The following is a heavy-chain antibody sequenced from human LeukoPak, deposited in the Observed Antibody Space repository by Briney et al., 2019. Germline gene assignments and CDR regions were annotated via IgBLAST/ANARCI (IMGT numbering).Heavy chain of an antibody. V-gene: IGHV7-4-1*02. J-gene: IGHJ3*02. Sequence: GASVKVSCKASGYTFTSFAMNWVRQAPGQGLEWIGWINTNTGNPTYAQGFTGRFVFSLDTSVSTAYLQISSLKAEDTAVYYCARVCPTMVRGVMARLCAFDIWGQGTMVTVSS. D-gene: IGHD3-10*01. CDR1: GYTFTSFA. CDR2: INTNTGNP. CDR3: ARVCPTMVRGVMARLCAFDI.